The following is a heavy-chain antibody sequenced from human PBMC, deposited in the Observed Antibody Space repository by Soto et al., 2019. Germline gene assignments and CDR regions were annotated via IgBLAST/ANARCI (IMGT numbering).Heavy chain of an antibody. Sequence: QVQLQQWGAGLLKPSETLSLTCAVYGGSFSGYYWSWIRQPPGKGLEWIGEINHSGSTNYNPSLKSRVTISVDTSKNQFSLKLSSVTAADTAVYYCARGREYSSSWSNWFDPWGQGTLVTVSS. V-gene: IGHV4-34*01. CDR2: INHSGST. D-gene: IGHD6-13*01. CDR3: ARGREYSSSWSNWFDP. CDR1: GGSFSGYY. J-gene: IGHJ5*02.